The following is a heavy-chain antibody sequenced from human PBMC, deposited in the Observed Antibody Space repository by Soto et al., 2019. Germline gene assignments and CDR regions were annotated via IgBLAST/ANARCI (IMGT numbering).Heavy chain of an antibody. CDR1: GFTFSSYG. V-gene: IGHV3-30*18. Sequence: QVQLVESGGGVVQPGRSLRLSCAASGFTFSSYGMHWVRQAPGKGLEWVAIISYDGSNKYYADSVKGRFTISRDNSKNTLYLQMNSLRAEDTAVYYCAKDHDFWSGYYTGRSHYYYGMDVWGQGTTVTVSS. D-gene: IGHD3-3*01. CDR2: ISYDGSNK. J-gene: IGHJ6*02. CDR3: AKDHDFWSGYYTGRSHYYYGMDV.